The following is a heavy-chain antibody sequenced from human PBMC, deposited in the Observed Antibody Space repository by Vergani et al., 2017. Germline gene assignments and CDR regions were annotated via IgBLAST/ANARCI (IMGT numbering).Heavy chain of an antibody. J-gene: IGHJ6*02. Sequence: QVQLVQSGAEVKKPGASVKVSCKASGYTFTSYDINWVRQATGQGLEWMGWMNPNSGNTGYAQKFQGRVTITRNTSISTAYMELSSLRSEDTAVYYCARGHAMVRGVIIKIYYGMDVWGQGTTVTVSS. D-gene: IGHD3-10*01. CDR2: MNPNSGNT. CDR3: ARGHAMVRGVIIKIYYGMDV. V-gene: IGHV1-8*03. CDR1: GYTFTSYD.